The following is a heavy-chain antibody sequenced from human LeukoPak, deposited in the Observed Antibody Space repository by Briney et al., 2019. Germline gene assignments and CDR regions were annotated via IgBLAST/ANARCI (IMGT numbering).Heavy chain of an antibody. CDR3: TRDRGNSDFDY. V-gene: IGHV3-30*04. Sequence: GGSLRLSCAASGFTFNTYAIHWVRQAPGKGLEWVAGISYDATNKFYVDSVKGRFTISRDNSKNTLYLQMNSLRAEDTAVYYCTRDRGNSDFDYWGQGALVTVSS. CDR2: ISYDATNK. J-gene: IGHJ4*02. D-gene: IGHD5-18*01. CDR1: GFTFNTYA.